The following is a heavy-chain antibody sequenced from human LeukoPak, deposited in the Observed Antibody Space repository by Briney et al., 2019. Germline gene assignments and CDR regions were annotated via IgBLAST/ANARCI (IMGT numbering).Heavy chain of an antibody. V-gene: IGHV3-23*01. J-gene: IGHJ6*02. D-gene: IGHD5-18*01. CDR1: GFTFSSYG. CDR3: ARAPGYSYGHYYYGMDV. CDR2: ISGSGGGT. Sequence: PGGSLRLSCEASGFTFSSYGMSWVRQAPGKGLEWVSAISGSGGGTYYADSVKGRFTISRDNSKNTLYLQMNSLRAEDTAVYYCARAPGYSYGHYYYGMDVWGQGTTVTVSS.